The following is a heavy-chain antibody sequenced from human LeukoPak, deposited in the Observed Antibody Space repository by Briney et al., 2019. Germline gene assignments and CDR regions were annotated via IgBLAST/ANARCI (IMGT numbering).Heavy chain of an antibody. D-gene: IGHD6-19*01. CDR3: AKVSAVAGPPPH. CDR2: ISGSGGST. V-gene: IGHV3-23*01. Sequence: GGSLRLSCAASGFTFSTYAVSWVRQAPGKGLEWVSAISGSGGSTYYADSVKGRFTISRDNSKNTLYLQMNSLRAEDTAVYYCAKVSAVAGPPPHWGQGTLVTVSS. CDR1: GFTFSTYA. J-gene: IGHJ4*02.